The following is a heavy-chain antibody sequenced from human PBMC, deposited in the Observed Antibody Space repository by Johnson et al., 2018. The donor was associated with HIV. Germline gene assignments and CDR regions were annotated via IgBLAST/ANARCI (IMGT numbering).Heavy chain of an antibody. CDR2: ISYDVSNK. D-gene: IGHD3-10*01. Sequence: QVQLGESGGGVVQPGRSLRLSCAASGITFSSYAMHWVRQAPGKGLEWVAVISYDVSNKYYADSVKGRFTISRYNSKNTLYLQMNRLRAEDTAVYYCARTRHYYEAFDIWGQGTMVTVSS. CDR1: GITFSSYA. CDR3: ARTRHYYEAFDI. V-gene: IGHV3-30-3*01. J-gene: IGHJ3*02.